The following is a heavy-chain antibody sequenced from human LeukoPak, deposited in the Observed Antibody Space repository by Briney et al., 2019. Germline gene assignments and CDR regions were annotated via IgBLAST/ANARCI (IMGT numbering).Heavy chain of an antibody. CDR2: ITSSSGSI. D-gene: IGHD1-26*01. J-gene: IGHJ4*02. CDR3: AFQSGGIVY. Sequence: QPGGSLRLSCAASGFTFGTHHMTWVRQAPGKGLEWISYITSSSGSIYYADSVKGRFTISRDNAKNSLFLQMHSLRHEDTAVYYCAFQSGGIVYWGQGTLVTVSS. V-gene: IGHV3-48*02. CDR1: GFTFGTHH.